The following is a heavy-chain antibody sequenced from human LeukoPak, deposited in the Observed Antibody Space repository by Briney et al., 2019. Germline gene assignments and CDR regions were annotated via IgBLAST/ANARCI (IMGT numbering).Heavy chain of an antibody. J-gene: IGHJ6*03. CDR3: ARDLGDCSSTSCYYYYYMDV. V-gene: IGHV3-7*01. CDR1: GFTFSSYW. Sequence: GGSLRLSCAASGFTFSSYWMSWVRQAPGKGLEWVANIKQDGSEKYYVDSVKGRFTTSRDNAKNSLYLQMNSLRAEDTAVYYCARDLGDCSSTSCYYYYYMDVWGKGTTVTVSS. CDR2: IKQDGSEK. D-gene: IGHD2-2*01.